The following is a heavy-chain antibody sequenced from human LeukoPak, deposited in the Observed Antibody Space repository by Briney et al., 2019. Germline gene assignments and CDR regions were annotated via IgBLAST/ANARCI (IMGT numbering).Heavy chain of an antibody. CDR1: GFTFRSYW. V-gene: IGHV3-7*01. CDR2: IKNDGSEE. D-gene: IGHD3-10*01. CDR3: ARAIRGSAVDTGDR. Sequence: GGSLRLSCAALGFTFRSYWMRWVRRAPGKGWEGVANIKNDGSEEYYVDSVKGRFTISRDNAQNSLFLQMNSLTVEDTAVYYCARAIRGSAVDTGDRWGQGTLVTVSS. J-gene: IGHJ4*02.